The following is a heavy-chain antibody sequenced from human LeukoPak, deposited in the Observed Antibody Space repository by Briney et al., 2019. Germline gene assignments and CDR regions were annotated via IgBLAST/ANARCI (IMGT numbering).Heavy chain of an antibody. D-gene: IGHD6-13*01. CDR3: ARSRGYSSSWYGD. CDR2: IFYSGST. Sequence: SETLSLTCTVSGGSISSYDWNWIRQPPGRGLEWIGYIFYSGSTNYNSSLKSRVTISVDTSKNQFSLKLSSVTAADTAVYYCARSRGYSSSWYGDWGQGTLVTVSS. V-gene: IGHV4-59*01. CDR1: GGSISSYD. J-gene: IGHJ4*02.